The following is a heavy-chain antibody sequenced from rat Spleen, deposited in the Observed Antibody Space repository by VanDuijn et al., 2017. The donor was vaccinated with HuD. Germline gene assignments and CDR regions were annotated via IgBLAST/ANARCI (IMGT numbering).Heavy chain of an antibody. CDR1: GFSLTSYH. CDR3: ARGSVFFDY. V-gene: IGHV2-6*01. Sequence: QVQLKESGPGLVKPSETLSLTCTVSGFSLTSYHVSWVRQPPGKGLEWIAAISSGGSTYYNSALKSRLSISRDTSKNQVFLKMNSLQSEDTTTYYCARGSVFFDYWGQGVMVTVSS. CDR2: ISSGGST. J-gene: IGHJ2*01.